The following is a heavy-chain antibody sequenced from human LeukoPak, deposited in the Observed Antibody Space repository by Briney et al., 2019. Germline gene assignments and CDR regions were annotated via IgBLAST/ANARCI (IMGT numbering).Heavy chain of an antibody. CDR2: TWFDDSYQ. D-gene: IGHD4-11*01. J-gene: IGHJ6*02. V-gene: IGHV3-33*01. CDR1: GFSFSSHG. CDR3: ARETYSLADV. Sequence: GGSLRLSCAAPGFSFSSHGMHWVRQAPGKGLEWVGVTWFDDSYQHYAGSVRGRFTISRDNSKNTVYLQMNSLRAEDTAVYYCARETYSLADVWGQGTTVIVSS.